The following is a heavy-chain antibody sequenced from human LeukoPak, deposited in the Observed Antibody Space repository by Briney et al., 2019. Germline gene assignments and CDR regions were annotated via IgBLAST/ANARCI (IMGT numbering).Heavy chain of an antibody. Sequence: PSETLSLTCSVSGDSITYFYWSWIRQAAGKGLEWIGRISSSGSTDYSASLKSRVTMSVDTSKNQFSLNLSSVTAADTAVYYCARRFDFVYDYVYYFDSWGQGTLVTVSS. D-gene: IGHD5/OR15-5a*01. V-gene: IGHV4-4*07. CDR3: ARRFDFVYDYVYYFDS. J-gene: IGHJ4*02. CDR2: ISSSGST. CDR1: GDSITYFY.